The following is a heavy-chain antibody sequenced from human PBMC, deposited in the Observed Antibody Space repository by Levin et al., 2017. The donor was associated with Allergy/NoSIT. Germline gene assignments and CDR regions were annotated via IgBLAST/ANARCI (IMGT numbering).Heavy chain of an antibody. Sequence: GESLKISCAVAGFTFSDYSMNWVRQAPGKGLEWVPYIGGRSSTIQYADSVKGRFTISRDNAKNSLYLQMNSLRAEDTAVYFCARDTAYSFDYWGQGTLVTVSS. CDR2: IGGRSSTI. CDR1: GFTFSDYS. CDR3: ARDTAYSFDY. J-gene: IGHJ4*02. D-gene: IGHD2-15*01. V-gene: IGHV3-48*01.